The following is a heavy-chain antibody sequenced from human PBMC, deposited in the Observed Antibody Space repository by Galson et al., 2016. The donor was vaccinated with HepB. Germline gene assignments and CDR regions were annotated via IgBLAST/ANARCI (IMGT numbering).Heavy chain of an antibody. CDR2: TYFRSKWYS. CDR1: GDSVSRNTAA. CDR3: VEGFSLRN. V-gene: IGHV6-1*01. Sequence: CAISGDSVSRNTAAWNWIRQSPSRGLEWLGRTYFRSKWYSDYGVAVNGRITISPDTAKNQFSLHLTSVTPGDTGIYYCVEGFSLRNWGQGTLVTVSS. J-gene: IGHJ4*02.